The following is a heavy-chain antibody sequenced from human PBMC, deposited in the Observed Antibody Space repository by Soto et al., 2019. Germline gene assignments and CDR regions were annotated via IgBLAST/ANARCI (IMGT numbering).Heavy chain of an antibody. CDR2: ISYDGSNK. Sequence: GSLRLSCAASGFTFSSYGMHWVRQAPGKGLEWVAVISYDGSNKYYADSVKGRFTISRDNSKNTLYLQMSSLRAEDTAVYYCAKDSVDYSNPPYYYYGMDVWGQGTTVTVSS. CDR1: GFTFSSYG. V-gene: IGHV3-30*18. D-gene: IGHD4-4*01. J-gene: IGHJ6*02. CDR3: AKDSVDYSNPPYYYYGMDV.